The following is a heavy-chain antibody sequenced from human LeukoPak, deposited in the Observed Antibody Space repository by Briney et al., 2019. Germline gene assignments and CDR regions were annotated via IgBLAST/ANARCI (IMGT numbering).Heavy chain of an antibody. CDR2: ISWNSGSI. Sequence: GGSRRLSCAASVFTFDDYAMHCVRQAPGKGLEWVSGISWNSGSIGYADSVKGRFTISRDNAKNSLYLQMNSLRAEDTALYYSAKDDGGSFDYWGQGTLVTVSS. CDR3: AKDDGGSFDY. V-gene: IGHV3-9*01. CDR1: VFTFDDYA. J-gene: IGHJ4*02.